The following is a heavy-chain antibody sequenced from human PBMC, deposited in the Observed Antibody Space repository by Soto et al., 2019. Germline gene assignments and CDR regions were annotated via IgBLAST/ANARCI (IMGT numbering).Heavy chain of an antibody. J-gene: IGHJ6*02. CDR1: GFTFSNYW. CDR2: INSDGSST. CDR3: VRGGYYYGMDV. V-gene: IGHV3-74*01. Sequence: EVQLVESGGGLVQPGGSLRLSCAASGFTFSNYWMYWVRQTPGKGLVWVSRINSDGSSTSYAYSVKGRFTIARDNAKNTLYLQMNSLRAEDMAVYYCVRGGYYYGMDVWGQGTTVTVSS.